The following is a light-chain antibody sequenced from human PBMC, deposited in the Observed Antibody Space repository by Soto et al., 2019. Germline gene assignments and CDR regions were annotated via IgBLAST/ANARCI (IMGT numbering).Light chain of an antibody. Sequence: QSVLTQPASLSGSPGQSITIPCTGTNSDVGSYNLVSWYQHHPGKAPKLMTYEVSRRPSGVSNRFSGSKSGNTASLTISGLQAEDEADYFCCSYAGSSGAHWVFGGGTKVTVL. V-gene: IGLV2-23*02. CDR3: CSYAGSSGAHWV. CDR1: NSDVGSYNL. J-gene: IGLJ3*02. CDR2: EVS.